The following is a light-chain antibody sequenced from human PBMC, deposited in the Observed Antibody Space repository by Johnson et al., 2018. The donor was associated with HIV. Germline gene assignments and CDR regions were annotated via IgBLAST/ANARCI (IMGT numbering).Light chain of an antibody. Sequence: QSLLTQPPSVSAAPGQTVTISCSGSSSNIGNNYVSWYHHLPGTAPKLLIYDNDKRPSGTPDRFSGSKSATSATLGITGLQTGDEADYYCGTWETSLSAGLLYVFGPGTKVTVL. J-gene: IGLJ1*01. V-gene: IGLV1-51*01. CDR3: GTWETSLSAGLLYV. CDR2: DND. CDR1: SSNIGNNY.